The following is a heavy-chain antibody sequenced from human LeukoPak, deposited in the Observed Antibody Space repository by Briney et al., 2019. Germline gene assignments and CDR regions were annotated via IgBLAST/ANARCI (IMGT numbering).Heavy chain of an antibody. CDR1: GFTFSSYA. CDR2: ISYDGSNK. Sequence: GGSLRLSCAASGFTFSSYAMSWVRQAPGKGLEWVAVISYDGSNKYYADSVKGRFTISRDNSKNTLYLQMNSLRAEDTAVYYCARGSLGFTYYYYYGMDVWGQGTTVTVSS. D-gene: IGHD1-26*01. CDR3: ARGSLGFTYYYYYGMDV. J-gene: IGHJ6*02. V-gene: IGHV3-30-3*01.